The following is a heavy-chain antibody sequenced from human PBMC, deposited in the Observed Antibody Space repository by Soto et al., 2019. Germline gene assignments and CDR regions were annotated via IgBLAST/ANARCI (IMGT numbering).Heavy chain of an antibody. V-gene: IGHV1-18*01. CDR3: ARDGPKGTSYPH. Sequence: SVKVSCKASGYTFTSYAMHWVRQAPGQRLEWMGWISAYNGNTNYAQKLQGRVTMTTDTSTSTAYMELRSLRSDDTAVYYCARDGPKGTSYPHWGQGTLVTVSS. J-gene: IGHJ4*02. D-gene: IGHD2-2*01. CDR1: GYTFTSYA. CDR2: ISAYNGNT.